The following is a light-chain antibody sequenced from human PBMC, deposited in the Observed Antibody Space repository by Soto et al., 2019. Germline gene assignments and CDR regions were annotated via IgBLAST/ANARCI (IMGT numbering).Light chain of an antibody. CDR1: QSLLYSSSNKNY. CDR3: LREYGGPPYT. V-gene: IGKV4-1*01. Sequence: DIVMTQSPDSLAVSLGERATINCKSSQSLLYSSSNKNYLAWYQQKPGQPPKLLIYWASTRESGVPDRFSGSGSGKDFTLTISSRQAEDVAVDYWLREYGGPPYTFGQGTKLEI. J-gene: IGKJ2*01. CDR2: WAS.